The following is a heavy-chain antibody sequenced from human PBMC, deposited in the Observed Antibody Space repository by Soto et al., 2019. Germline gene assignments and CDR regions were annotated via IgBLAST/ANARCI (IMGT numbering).Heavy chain of an antibody. CDR2: ISYDGSNK. V-gene: IGHV3-30-3*01. Sequence: QVQLVESGGGVVQPGRSLRLSCAGSGFTFSRYAMHWVRQAPGKGLEWVAVISYDGSNKYYADSVKGRFTISRDNSKNTLYLQMNSLRAEDTAVYYCARSYYDSSGYPIDYWGQGTLVTVSS. J-gene: IGHJ4*02. CDR3: ARSYYDSSGYPIDY. D-gene: IGHD3-22*01. CDR1: GFTFSRYA.